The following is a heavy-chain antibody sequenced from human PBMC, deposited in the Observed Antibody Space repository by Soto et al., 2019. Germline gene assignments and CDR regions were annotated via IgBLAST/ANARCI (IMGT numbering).Heavy chain of an antibody. CDR2: ITGSSDYT. CDR3: AKEQTTGAHYALDY. CDR1: GCIFSSYA. D-gene: IGHD2-8*02. Sequence: PGGSLRLSCEASGCIFSSYAMNWVRQAPGKGLQWVSSITGSSDYTSYIASVKGRFTISRDNSKDTLYLQMNSLRAEDTAVYFCAKEQTTGAHYALDYWSQGTLVTVSS. J-gene: IGHJ4*02. V-gene: IGHV3-23*01.